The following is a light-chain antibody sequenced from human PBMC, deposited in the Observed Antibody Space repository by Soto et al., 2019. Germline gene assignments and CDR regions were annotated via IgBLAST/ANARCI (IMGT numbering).Light chain of an antibody. V-gene: IGKV3-15*01. Sequence: VVSNAPVTLCTASGYRATLSCRASQTINNNVAWYQLKDGQVPRLLIYGASTRAADVPARFSGGGSGTEFTLTICSLQSEDFAEYHCQQDKNWTRKFGEGTKVEIK. J-gene: IGKJ4*02. CDR1: QTINNN. CDR3: QQDKNWTRK. CDR2: GAS.